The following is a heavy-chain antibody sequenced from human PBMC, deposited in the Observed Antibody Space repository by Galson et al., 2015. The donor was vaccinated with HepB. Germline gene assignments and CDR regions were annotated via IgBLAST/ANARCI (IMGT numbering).Heavy chain of an antibody. Sequence: SLRLSCAASGFTFSGSAMHWVRQASGKGLEWVGRIRSKANSYATAYAASVKGRFTISRDDSKNTAYLQMNSLKTEDTAVYYCRSTVTITFGAFDIWGQGTMVTVSS. CDR1: GFTFSGSA. CDR3: RSTVTITFGAFDI. CDR2: IRSKANSYAT. V-gene: IGHV3-73*01. D-gene: IGHD4-17*01. J-gene: IGHJ3*02.